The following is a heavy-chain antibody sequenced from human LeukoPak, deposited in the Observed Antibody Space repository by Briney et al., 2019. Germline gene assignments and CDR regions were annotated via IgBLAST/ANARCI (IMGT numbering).Heavy chain of an antibody. Sequence: PGGSLRLSCAASGFTFNNFGFHWVRQAPGKGLEWVTFINYDGRSKYYADSVKGRFTISRDNSKNMLYLQMNSLRAEDTAMYYCAKDEVVPSYYYMDVWGKGTTVTVSS. D-gene: IGHD2-2*01. CDR2: INYDGRSK. J-gene: IGHJ6*03. CDR3: AKDEVVPSYYYMDV. V-gene: IGHV3-30*02. CDR1: GFTFNNFG.